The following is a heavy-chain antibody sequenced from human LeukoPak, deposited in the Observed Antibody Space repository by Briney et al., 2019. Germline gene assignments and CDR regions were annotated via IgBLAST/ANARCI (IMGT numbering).Heavy chain of an antibody. D-gene: IGHD2-2*01. CDR1: GFTFDDYA. V-gene: IGHV3-9*01. Sequence: GRSLRLSCAASGFTFDDYAMHWVRQAPGKGLEWVSGISWNSGSIGYADSVKGRFTISRDNSKNTLYLQMNSLRAEDTAVYYCAKDSDRCSSTSCYLFGIWGQGTMVTVSS. CDR3: AKDSDRCSSTSCYLFGI. CDR2: ISWNSGSI. J-gene: IGHJ3*02.